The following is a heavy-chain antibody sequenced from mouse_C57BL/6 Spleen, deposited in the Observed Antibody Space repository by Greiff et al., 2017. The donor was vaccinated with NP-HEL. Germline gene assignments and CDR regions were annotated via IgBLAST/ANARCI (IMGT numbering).Heavy chain of an antibody. CDR3: ARTTTAQGNAMDY. CDR2: IDPSDSYT. V-gene: IGHV1-69*01. J-gene: IGHJ4*01. D-gene: IGHD1-2*01. Sequence: VQLQQPGAELVMPGASVKLSCKASGYTFTSYWMHWVKQRPGQGLEWIGEIDPSDSYTNYNQKFKGKSTLTVDKSSSTAYMQLSSLTSEDSAVYYCARTTTAQGNAMDYWGQGTSVTVSS. CDR1: GYTFTSYW.